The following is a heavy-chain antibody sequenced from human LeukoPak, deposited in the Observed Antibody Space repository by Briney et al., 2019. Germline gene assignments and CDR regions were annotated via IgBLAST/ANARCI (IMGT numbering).Heavy chain of an antibody. CDR2: INPNSGGT. Sequence: ASVKVSCKASGYIFTGYYMHWVRQAPGQGLEWMGWINPNSGGTNYAQKFQGWVTMTRDTSISTAYMELSRLRSDDTAVYYCAREDCSGGSCYAGVDYWGQGTLVTVSS. D-gene: IGHD2-15*01. CDR3: AREDCSGGSCYAGVDY. J-gene: IGHJ4*02. CDR1: GYIFTGYY. V-gene: IGHV1-2*04.